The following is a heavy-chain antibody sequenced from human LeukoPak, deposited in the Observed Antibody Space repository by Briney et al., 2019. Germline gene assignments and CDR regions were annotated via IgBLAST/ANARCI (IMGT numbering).Heavy chain of an antibody. D-gene: IGHD1-26*01. CDR2: TYYRSKWYN. V-gene: IGHV6-1*01. CDR1: WDSASSYSAA. CDR3: ASSRGQDAFDI. J-gene: IGHJ3*02. Sequence: SRTLSPSCAISWDSASSYSAAWSWIRQSPSRGLEWLGRTYYRSKWYNDYAVSVKSRITINPDTSKNQFSLQLTSVTPEDTAVYYCASSRGQDAFDIWGAGRLWTVSS.